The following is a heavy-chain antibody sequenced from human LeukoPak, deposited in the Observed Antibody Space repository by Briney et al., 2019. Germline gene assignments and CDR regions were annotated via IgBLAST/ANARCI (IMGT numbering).Heavy chain of an antibody. CDR3: ARQYCSGGSCYIGY. D-gene: IGHD2-15*01. CDR1: GYSISSGYY. J-gene: IGHJ4*02. Sequence: SSETLSLTWAVSGYSISSGYYWGWIRQPPGKGLEWIGSIYHSGSTYYNPSLKSRVTISVDTSKNQFSLKLSSVTAADTAVYYCARQYCSGGSCYIGYWGQGTLVTVSS. V-gene: IGHV4-38-2*01. CDR2: IYHSGST.